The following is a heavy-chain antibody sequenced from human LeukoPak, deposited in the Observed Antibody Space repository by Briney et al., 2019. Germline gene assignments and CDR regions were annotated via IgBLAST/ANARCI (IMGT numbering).Heavy chain of an antibody. J-gene: IGHJ4*02. CDR1: GYSFTSYW. CDR3: ARVPAGYYDFWSPYYFDY. V-gene: IGHV5-51*01. D-gene: IGHD3-3*01. Sequence: GESLKISCKGSGYSFTSYWIGWVRQMPGKGLERMGIIYPGDSDTRYSPSFQGQVTISADKSISTASLQWSSLKASDTAMYYCARVPAGYYDFWSPYYFDYWGQGTLVTVSS. CDR2: IYPGDSDT.